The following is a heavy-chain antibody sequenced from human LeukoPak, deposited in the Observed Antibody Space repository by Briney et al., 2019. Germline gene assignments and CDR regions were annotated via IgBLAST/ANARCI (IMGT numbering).Heavy chain of an antibody. D-gene: IGHD3-3*01. CDR2: IIPIFGTA. V-gene: IGHV1-69*05. CDR1: GGTFSSYA. CDR3: AGGSGLRFLEWLFPNDP. Sequence: GSSVKVSCKASGGTFSSYAISWVRQAPGQGLEWMGGIIPIFGTANYAQKFQGRVTITTDESTSTAYMELSSLRSEDTAVYYCAGGSGLRFLEWLFPNDPWGQGTLVTVSS. J-gene: IGHJ5*02.